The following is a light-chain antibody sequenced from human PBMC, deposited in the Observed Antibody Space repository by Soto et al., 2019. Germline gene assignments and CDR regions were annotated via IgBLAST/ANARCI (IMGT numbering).Light chain of an antibody. Sequence: QSALTQPASVSGSPGQSITISCTGTSSDVGGYNYVSWYQQHPGKAPKLMIDDVSNRPSGVSNRFSGSKSGNKASLTISGLQAEDEADYYCSSYTISRVVFGGGTKLTVL. J-gene: IGLJ2*01. V-gene: IGLV2-14*01. CDR2: DVS. CDR1: SSDVGGYNY. CDR3: SSYTISRVV.